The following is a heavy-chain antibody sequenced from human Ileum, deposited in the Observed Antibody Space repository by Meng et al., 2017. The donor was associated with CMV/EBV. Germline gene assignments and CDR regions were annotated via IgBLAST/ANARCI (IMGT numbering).Heavy chain of an antibody. J-gene: IGHJ4*02. V-gene: IGHV5-51*01. CDR1: GYDFRNYW. CDR3: ARGGPTVINFDF. CDR2: IHPPDGEI. Sequence: GESLKISCQGTGYDFRNYWIGWVRHLPGAGLEWMGNIHPPDGEIKYNPSFQGQVTFSADKSISAAYLQWDSLRASDSAIYYCARGGPTVINFDFWGPGTLVTVSS. D-gene: IGHD2-15*01.